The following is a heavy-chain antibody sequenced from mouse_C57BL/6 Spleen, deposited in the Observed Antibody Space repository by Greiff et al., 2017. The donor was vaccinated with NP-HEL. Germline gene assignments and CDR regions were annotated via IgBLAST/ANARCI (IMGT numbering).Heavy chain of an antibody. CDR2: IYPGDGDT. V-gene: IGHV1-80*01. CDR3: AREGTAQATDYYAMDY. Sequence: VQLQQSGAELVKPGASVKISCKASGYAFSSYWMNWVKQRPGKGLEWIGQIYPGDGDTNYNGKFKGKATLTADKSSSTAYMQLSSLTSEEYAVYFCAREGTAQATDYYAMDYWGQGTSVTVSS. J-gene: IGHJ4*01. CDR1: GYAFSSYW. D-gene: IGHD3-2*02.